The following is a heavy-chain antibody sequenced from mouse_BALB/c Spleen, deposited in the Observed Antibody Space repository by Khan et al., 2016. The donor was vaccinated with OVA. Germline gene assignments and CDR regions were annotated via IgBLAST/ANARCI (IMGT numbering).Heavy chain of an antibody. CDR2: ISYSGST. D-gene: IGHD2-10*01. CDR3: AGTSYYGNYYFDY. Sequence: VQLKQSGPSLVKPSQTLSLTCSVTGDSITSGYWNWIRKFPGNKLEYMGYISYSGSTYYNPSLKSRISITRDTSKNQHYLQLNSMTTEDTATDYCAGTSYYGNYYFDYWGQGTTLTVSS. V-gene: IGHV3-8*02. J-gene: IGHJ2*01. CDR1: GDSITSGY.